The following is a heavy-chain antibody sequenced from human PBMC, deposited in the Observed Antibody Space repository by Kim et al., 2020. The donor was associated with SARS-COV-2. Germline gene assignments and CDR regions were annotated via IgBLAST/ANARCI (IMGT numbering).Heavy chain of an antibody. CDR3: ARDLSGWELDSFDS. D-gene: IGHD1-26*01. J-gene: IGHJ4*02. CDR2: ISSSSSTI. CDR1: GFTFSSYS. Sequence: GGSLRLSCAASGFTFSSYSMNWVRQAPGKGLEWVSYISSSSSTIYYADSVKGRFTISRDNAKNSLYLQMNSLRAEDTAVYYCARDLSGWELDSFDSWGQGTLVTVSS. V-gene: IGHV3-48*01.